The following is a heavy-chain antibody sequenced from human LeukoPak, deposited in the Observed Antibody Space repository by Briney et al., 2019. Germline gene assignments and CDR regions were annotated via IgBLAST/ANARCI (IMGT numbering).Heavy chain of an antibody. V-gene: IGHV1-2*02. CDR3: ARDPGWELPSPLDY. CDR1: GYTFTGYY. Sequence: TSVKVSCKASGYTFTGYYMHWVRQAPGQGLEWMGWINPNSGGTNYAQKFQGRVTMTRDTSISTAYMELSRLRSDDTAVYYCARDPGWELPSPLDYWGQGTLVTVSS. CDR2: INPNSGGT. D-gene: IGHD1-26*01. J-gene: IGHJ4*02.